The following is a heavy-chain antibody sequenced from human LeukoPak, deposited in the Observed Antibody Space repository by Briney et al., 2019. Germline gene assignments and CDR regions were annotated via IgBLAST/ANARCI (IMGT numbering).Heavy chain of an antibody. CDR1: GYTFTSYG. V-gene: IGHV1-18*01. J-gene: IGHJ4*02. CDR2: ISAYNGNT. D-gene: IGHD1-1*01. Sequence: GASVKVSCTASGYTFTSYGISWVRQAPGQGLEWMGWISAYNGNTNYAQKLQGRVAMTTDTSTSTAYMELRSLRSNDTAVYYCARRDDDSLPSEDWGQGTLVTVSS. CDR3: ARRDDDSLPSED.